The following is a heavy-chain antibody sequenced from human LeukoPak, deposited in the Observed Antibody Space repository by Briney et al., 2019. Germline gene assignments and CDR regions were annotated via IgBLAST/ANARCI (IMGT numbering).Heavy chain of an antibody. J-gene: IGHJ5*02. CDR2: IYYSGST. CDR1: GGSISSYY. D-gene: IGHD6-13*01. Sequence: SETLSLTCTVCGGSISSYYWSWIRQPPGKGLEWIGYIYYSGSTNYNPSLKSRVTISVDTSKNQFSLKLSSVTAADTAVYYCARHSTPYSSSWYDWFDPWGQATLVTVSS. CDR3: ARHSTPYSSSWYDWFDP. V-gene: IGHV4-59*08.